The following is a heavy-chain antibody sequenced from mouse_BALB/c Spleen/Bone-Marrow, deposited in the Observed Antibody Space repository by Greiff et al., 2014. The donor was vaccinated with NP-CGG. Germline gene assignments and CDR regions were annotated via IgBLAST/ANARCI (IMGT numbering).Heavy chain of an antibody. D-gene: IGHD2-4*01. V-gene: IGHV1-18*01. CDR1: GYSFTGYT. CDR3: ARGISTMITAWFAY. CDR2: INPYNGGT. Sequence: VQLQQSGPELVKPGASMKISCKASGYSFTGYTMNWVKQSPGKNLEWIGLINPYNGGTSYNQKFKGKATLTVDKSSSTAYMELLSLTSEDSAVYYCARGISTMITAWFAYWGQGTLVTVSA. J-gene: IGHJ3*01.